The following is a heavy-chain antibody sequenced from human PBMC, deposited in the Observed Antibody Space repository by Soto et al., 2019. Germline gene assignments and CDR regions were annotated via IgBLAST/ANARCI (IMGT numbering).Heavy chain of an antibody. CDR2: IWYDGSKK. J-gene: IGHJ4*02. CDR1: GFPFISYG. CDR3: ARSIN. Sequence: GGSLRLTCAASGFPFISYGMHWVRQAPGKGLDWVGVIWYDGSKKDYAESVKGRFTISRDNSKNMLYLQMNSLRADDTAVYYCARSINWGQGTLVTAPQ. V-gene: IGHV3-33*03.